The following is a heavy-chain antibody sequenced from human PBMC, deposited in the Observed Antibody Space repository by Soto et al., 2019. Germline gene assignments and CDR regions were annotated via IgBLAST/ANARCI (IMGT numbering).Heavy chain of an antibody. V-gene: IGHV3-15*01. CDR2: IKSMTDGGTT. J-gene: IGHJ5*02. CDR1: GFTFTNAW. CDR3: TTDRRA. Sequence: LRLSCAASGFTFTNAWMSWVRQAPGKGLEWVGRIKSMTDGGTTDYAAPVKGRFTISRDDSIHTLYLQMNGLKIEDTAVYYCTTDRRAWGQGTLVTVSS.